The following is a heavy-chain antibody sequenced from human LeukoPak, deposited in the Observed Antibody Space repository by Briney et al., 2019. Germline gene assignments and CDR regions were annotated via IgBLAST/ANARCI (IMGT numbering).Heavy chain of an antibody. Sequence: SETLSLTCTVSGGSISSYYWSWIRQPAGKGLEWIGRIYTSGSTNYNPSLKSRVTMSVDTSKNQFSPKLTSVTAADTAVYYCARETIFGVIIRFDPWGQGTLVTVSS. CDR1: GGSISSYY. CDR2: IYTSGST. D-gene: IGHD3-3*01. V-gene: IGHV4-4*07. J-gene: IGHJ5*02. CDR3: ARETIFGVIIRFDP.